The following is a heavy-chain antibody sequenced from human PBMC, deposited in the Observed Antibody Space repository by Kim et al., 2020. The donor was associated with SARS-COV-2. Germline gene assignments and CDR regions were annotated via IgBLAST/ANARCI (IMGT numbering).Heavy chain of an antibody. J-gene: IGHJ4*02. CDR1: GGSISSYY. CDR2: IYSSGST. CDR3: ARDGPRSSGWSAY. D-gene: IGHD6-19*01. V-gene: IGHV4-59*01. Sequence: SETLSLTCTVSGGSISSYYWSWIRQPPGKGLEWIGYIYSSGSTNYNPSLKSRVTISVDTSKNQFSLRLSSVTAADTAVYYCARDGPRSSGWSAYWGQGTLVTVSS.